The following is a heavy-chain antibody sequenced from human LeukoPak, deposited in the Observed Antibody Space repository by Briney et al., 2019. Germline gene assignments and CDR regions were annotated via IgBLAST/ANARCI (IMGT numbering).Heavy chain of an antibody. CDR1: GFTFSSYS. CDR3: ASSGSYRFDY. D-gene: IGHD1-26*01. V-gene: IGHV3-48*02. CDR2: ITASGTAM. Sequence: GGSLRLSCAASGFTFSSYSMNWVRQAPGKGLEWVSHITASGTAMFYADSVKGRFTISRGNAKNSLYLQMNSLRDEDTAVYYCASSGSYRFDYWGQGTLVTVSS. J-gene: IGHJ4*02.